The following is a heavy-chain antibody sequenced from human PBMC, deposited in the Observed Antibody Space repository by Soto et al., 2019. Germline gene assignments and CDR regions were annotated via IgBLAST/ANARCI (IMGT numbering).Heavy chain of an antibody. CDR3: ARGTGLRFLEWSFSPYYYYGMDV. D-gene: IGHD3-3*01. J-gene: IGHJ6*02. CDR1: GGSFSGYY. Sequence: SETLSLTCAVYGGSFSGYYWSWIRQPPGKGLEWIGEINHSGSTNYNPSLKSRVTISVDTSKNQFSLKLSSVTAADTAVYYCARGTGLRFLEWSFSPYYYYGMDVWGQGTTVTAP. V-gene: IGHV4-34*01. CDR2: INHSGST.